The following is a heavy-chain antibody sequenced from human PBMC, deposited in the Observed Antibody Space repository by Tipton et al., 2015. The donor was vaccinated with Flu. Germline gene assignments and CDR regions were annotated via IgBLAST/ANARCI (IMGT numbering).Heavy chain of an antibody. V-gene: IGHV4-59*07. CDR3: ASTIAAAGTRIYWYFDL. CDR2: IYYSGST. J-gene: IGHJ2*01. Sequence: TLSLTCAVYGGSFSSYYWSWIRQPPGKGLEWIGYIYYSGSTNYNPSLKSRVTISVDTSKNQFSLKLSSVTAADTAVYYCASTIAAAGTRIYWYFDLWGRGTLVTVSS. CDR1: GGSFSSYY. D-gene: IGHD6-13*01.